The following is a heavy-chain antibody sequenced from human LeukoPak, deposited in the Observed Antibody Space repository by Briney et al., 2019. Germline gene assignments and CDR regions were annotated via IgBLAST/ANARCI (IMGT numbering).Heavy chain of an antibody. CDR2: IKFDESEK. D-gene: IGHD1-1*01. J-gene: IGHJ4*02. CDR1: GFTFSDFW. Sequence: GGSLRLPCAASGFTFSDFWMGWVPQAPGKGLEWVGSIKFDESEKHHVDSVKGRFTISRDNAKNSLFLQMNSLRGEDTAVYFCTRVTTNGYFEYWGQGTLVTVSS. V-gene: IGHV3-7*04. CDR3: TRVTTNGYFEY.